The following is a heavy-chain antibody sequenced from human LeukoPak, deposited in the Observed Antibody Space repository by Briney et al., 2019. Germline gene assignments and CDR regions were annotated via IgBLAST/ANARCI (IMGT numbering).Heavy chain of an antibody. CDR2: INAGNGNT. V-gene: IGHV1-3*01. J-gene: IGHJ4*02. D-gene: IGHD6-13*01. Sequence: ASVKVSCKASGYTFTSYAMHWVRQAPGQRLEWMGWINAGNGNTKYSQKFQGRVTITRDTSASTAYMELSSLRSEDTAVYYCARRSSSWLYYFDYWGQGTLVTVSS. CDR3: ARRSSSWLYYFDY. CDR1: GYTFTSYA.